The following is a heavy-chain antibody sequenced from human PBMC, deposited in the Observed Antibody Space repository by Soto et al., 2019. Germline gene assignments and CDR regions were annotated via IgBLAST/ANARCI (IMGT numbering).Heavy chain of an antibody. D-gene: IGHD3-3*01. Sequence: PGGSLRLSCAASGFTFSSYAMHWVRQAPGKGLEWVAVISYDGSNKYYADSVKGRFTISRDNSKNTLYLQMNSLRAEDTAVCYFARDNSEATVRFLEWLPRPNYYYGMDVCGQGTTVTVSS. CDR3: ARDNSEATVRFLEWLPRPNYYYGMDV. V-gene: IGHV3-30-3*01. CDR2: ISYDGSNK. J-gene: IGHJ6*02. CDR1: GFTFSSYA.